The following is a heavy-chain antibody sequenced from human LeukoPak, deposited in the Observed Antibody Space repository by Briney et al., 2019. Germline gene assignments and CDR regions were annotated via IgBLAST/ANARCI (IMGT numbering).Heavy chain of an antibody. Sequence: SVKVSCKASGGTFSSYAISWVRQAPGQGLEWMGRIIPIFGIANYAQKFQGRVTITADKSTSTAYMELSSLRSEDTAVYYCARHAADYYDGSGYYLWGQGTLVTVSS. D-gene: IGHD3-22*01. J-gene: IGHJ4*02. CDR3: ARHAADYYDGSGYYL. CDR2: IIPIFGIA. CDR1: GGTFSSYA. V-gene: IGHV1-69*04.